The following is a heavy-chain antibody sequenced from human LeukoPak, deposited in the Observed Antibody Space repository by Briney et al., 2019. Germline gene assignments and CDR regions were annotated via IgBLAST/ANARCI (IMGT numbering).Heavy chain of an antibody. CDR3: AKWGEIYDFWSGYYTSAFDI. CDR1: GFTFSSYA. J-gene: IGHJ3*02. V-gene: IGHV3-23*01. D-gene: IGHD3-3*01. CDR2: ISGSGGST. Sequence: GGSLRLSCAASGFTFSSYAMSWVRRAPGKGLEWVSAISGSGGSTYYADSVKGRFTISRDNSKNTLYLQMNSLRAEDTAVYYCAKWGEIYDFWSGYYTSAFDIWGQGTMVTVSS.